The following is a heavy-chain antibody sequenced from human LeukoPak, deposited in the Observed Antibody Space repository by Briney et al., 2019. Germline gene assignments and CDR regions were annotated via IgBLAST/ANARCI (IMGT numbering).Heavy chain of an antibody. Sequence: GGSLRLSCAASGFTFSTYSMNWVRQAPGKGLEWVSYISGTSSLIYYADSVKGRFTISRDNALNSLYLQMNSLRAENTAIYYCARSIPYGTTWYGRSDYWGQGTLVTVSS. J-gene: IGHJ4*02. V-gene: IGHV3-48*04. CDR2: ISGTSSLI. D-gene: IGHD6-13*01. CDR1: GFTFSTYS. CDR3: ARSIPYGTTWYGRSDY.